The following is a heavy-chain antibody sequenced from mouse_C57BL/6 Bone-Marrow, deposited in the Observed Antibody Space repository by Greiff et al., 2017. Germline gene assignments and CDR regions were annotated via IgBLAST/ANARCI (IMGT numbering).Heavy chain of an antibody. J-gene: IGHJ3*01. CDR1: GFTFSSSG. D-gene: IGHD2-4*01. V-gene: IGHV5-6*02. CDR2: ISSGGSYT. CDR3: ARQIYYDYDDWFAY. Sequence: DVKLVESGGDLVKPGGSLKLSCAASGFTFSSSGMSWVRQTPDKRLEWVATISSGGSYTYYPDSVKGRFTISRDNAKNTLYLQMSSLKSEDTAMYYCARQIYYDYDDWFAYWGQGTLVTVSA.